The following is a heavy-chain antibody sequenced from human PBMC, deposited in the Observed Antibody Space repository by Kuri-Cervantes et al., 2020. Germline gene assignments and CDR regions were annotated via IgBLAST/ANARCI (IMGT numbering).Heavy chain of an antibody. V-gene: IGHV3-30*03. CDR1: GFTFSSYG. J-gene: IGHJ6*02. CDR3: ARGPGDYRGSGNDYYGMDV. Sequence: GGSLRLSCAASGFTFSSYGMHWVRQAPGKGLEWVAVISYDGSNKYYADSVKGRFTISRDNSKNTLYLQTNSLRAEDTAMYYCARGPGDYRGSGNDYYGMDVWGQGTTVTVSS. D-gene: IGHD3-10*01. CDR2: ISYDGSNK.